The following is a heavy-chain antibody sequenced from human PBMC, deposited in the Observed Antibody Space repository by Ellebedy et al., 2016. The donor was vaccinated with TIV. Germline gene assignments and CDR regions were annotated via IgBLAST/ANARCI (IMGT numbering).Heavy chain of an antibody. V-gene: IGHV3-21*01. CDR3: ARDSIAAAVGGGMDV. D-gene: IGHD6-13*01. Sequence: GGSLRLXCAASGFTFSSYSMNWVRQAPGKGLEWVSSISSSSSYIYYADSVKGRFTIYRDNAKNSLYLQMNSLRAEDTAVYYCARDSIAAAVGGGMDVWGQGTTVTVSS. J-gene: IGHJ6*02. CDR2: ISSSSSYI. CDR1: GFTFSSYS.